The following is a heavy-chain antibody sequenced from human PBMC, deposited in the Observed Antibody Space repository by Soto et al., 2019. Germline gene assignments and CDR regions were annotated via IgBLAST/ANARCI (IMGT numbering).Heavy chain of an antibody. CDR2: IDNSGNT. V-gene: IGHV4-4*07. CDR3: ARGGQDFWSGPFDY. J-gene: IGHJ4*02. Sequence: QGQLQESGPGLVKPSETLSLTCTVSDGSISTYFCNWIRQPAGKGLEWIGRIDNSGNTNYNPSLKSRVTMSADTSRNQFSLKLNSVTAADTAVYYCARGGQDFWSGPFDYWGQRALVTVSS. CDR1: DGSISTYF. D-gene: IGHD3-3*01.